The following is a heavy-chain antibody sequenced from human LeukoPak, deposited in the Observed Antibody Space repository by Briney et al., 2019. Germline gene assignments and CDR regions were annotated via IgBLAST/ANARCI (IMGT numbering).Heavy chain of an antibody. CDR1: GFTFSSYG. Sequence: PGGSLRLSCAASGFTFSSYGMHWVRQAPGKGLEWMAVISYDGSNKYYADSVKGRFTISRDNSKNTLYLQMNSLRAEDTAVYYCAKDRGVTATYGMDVWGQGTTVTVSS. CDR2: ISYDGSNK. J-gene: IGHJ6*02. V-gene: IGHV3-30*18. CDR3: AKDRGVTATYGMDV. D-gene: IGHD2-21*02.